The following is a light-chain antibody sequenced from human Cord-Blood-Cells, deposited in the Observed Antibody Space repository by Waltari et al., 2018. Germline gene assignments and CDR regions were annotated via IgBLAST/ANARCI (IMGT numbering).Light chain of an antibody. CDR2: DAS. Sequence: VLTQSPATLSLSPGERATLSCRASQSVSSYLAWYQQKPGQAPRLLIYDASNRATGIPARFSGSGSGTDFTLTISSLEPEDFAVYYCQQRSNWPPALTFGGGTKVEIK. J-gene: IGKJ4*01. V-gene: IGKV3-11*01. CDR1: QSVSSY. CDR3: QQRSNWPPALT.